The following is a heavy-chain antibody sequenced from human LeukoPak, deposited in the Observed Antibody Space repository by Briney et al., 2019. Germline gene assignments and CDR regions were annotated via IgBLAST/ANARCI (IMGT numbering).Heavy chain of an antibody. Sequence: GGSLRLSCAASGFTFSSYGMHWVRQAPRKGLEWVGFIRSKAYGGTTEYAASVKGRFTISRDDSKSIAYLQMNSLKTEDTAVFYCTRDIDGDYADHWGQGTLVTVSS. CDR1: GFTFSSYG. CDR3: TRDIDGDYADH. V-gene: IGHV3-49*04. CDR2: IRSKAYGGTT. D-gene: IGHD4-17*01. J-gene: IGHJ4*02.